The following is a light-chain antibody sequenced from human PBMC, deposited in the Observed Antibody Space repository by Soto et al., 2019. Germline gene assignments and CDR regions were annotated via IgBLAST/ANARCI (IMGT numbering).Light chain of an antibody. CDR1: QNIYSN. V-gene: IGKV3-15*01. CDR3: QQYHNLWS. Sequence: IALTQSPATVSVSPGDRVTLSCWASQNIYSNLGWYQQRPGQAPRFIIYRASARPTGIPARFSGSGSGTEFTLTISSLQSEDFATYYCQQYHNLWSFGRGTKVEIK. CDR2: RAS. J-gene: IGKJ1*01.